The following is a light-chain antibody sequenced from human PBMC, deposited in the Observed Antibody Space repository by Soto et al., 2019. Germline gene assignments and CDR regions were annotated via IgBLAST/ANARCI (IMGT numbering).Light chain of an antibody. V-gene: IGKV1D-16*01. J-gene: IGKJ4*01. Sequence: DIQMTQSPSSLSASVGDRVTSTCRASQNIDTSLAWYQQKSDKAPKSLIYGTSFLQSGVPSRFRGSGSGTDFTLTISTLQPEDFATYYCQQYKTYPTFGGGTKVETK. CDR2: GTS. CDR1: QNIDTS. CDR3: QQYKTYPT.